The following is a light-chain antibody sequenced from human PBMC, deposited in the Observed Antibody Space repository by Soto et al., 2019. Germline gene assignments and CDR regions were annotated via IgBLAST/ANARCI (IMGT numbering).Light chain of an antibody. J-gene: IGKJ1*01. V-gene: IGKV1-5*01. CDR2: DAS. CDR1: QSISIW. CDR3: QQYNSYSPWT. Sequence: DVQMTQSPSTLSASVGDRVTITCRAIQSISIWLAWYQQKPGKAPNLLIYDASSLGSGVPSRFSGSGSGTEFTLTISSLQPGDFATYYCQQYNSYSPWTFGQGTKVDIK.